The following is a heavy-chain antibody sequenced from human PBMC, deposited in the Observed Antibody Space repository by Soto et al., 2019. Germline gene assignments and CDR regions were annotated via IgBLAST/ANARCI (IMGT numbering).Heavy chain of an antibody. CDR2: ISTTSSTI. V-gene: IGHV3-11*01. D-gene: IGHD3-10*02. J-gene: IGHJ3*01. CDR3: ARTGYYYVGAFDS. CDR1: GFTFNTFY. Sequence: VGSRRLSGAASGFTFNTFYMAWIRQAPGKGPEWVAYISTTSSTIDYADSVKGRFTISRDNARKSLYLEMNSLRAEDTAIYYCARTGYYYVGAFDSWGQGTMATVSS.